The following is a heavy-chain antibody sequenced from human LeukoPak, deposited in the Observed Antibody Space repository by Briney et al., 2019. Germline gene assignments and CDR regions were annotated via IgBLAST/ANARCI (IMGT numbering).Heavy chain of an antibody. V-gene: IGHV3-30-3*01. CDR1: GFTFSSYA. Sequence: GGSLELSCAASGFTFSSYAMHWGRQAPGKGLEWVAVISNDGNNKYYADSVKGRFTISRDNSKNTLNLQMNSLRAEDTALYYCARDPVSTALQINSDYWGQGTLVTVSS. J-gene: IGHJ4*02. D-gene: IGHD5-18*01. CDR2: ISNDGNNK. CDR3: ARDPVSTALQINSDY.